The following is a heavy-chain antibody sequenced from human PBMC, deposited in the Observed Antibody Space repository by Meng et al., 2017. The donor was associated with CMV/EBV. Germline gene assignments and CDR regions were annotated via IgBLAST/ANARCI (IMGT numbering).Heavy chain of an antibody. Sequence: GESLKISCAASRFPFTSYSMHWVRQAPGKGLEWVAVISYDGTNKNVADSVKGRFTISRDNSENRLDLQMNSLRAEDTAVYYCARESGRSSSPSGGGYYYYGMDVWGQGTTVTVSS. CDR1: RFPFTSYS. D-gene: IGHD6-6*01. CDR3: ARESGRSSSPSGGGYYYYGMDV. J-gene: IGHJ6*02. V-gene: IGHV3-30*14. CDR2: ISYDGTNK.